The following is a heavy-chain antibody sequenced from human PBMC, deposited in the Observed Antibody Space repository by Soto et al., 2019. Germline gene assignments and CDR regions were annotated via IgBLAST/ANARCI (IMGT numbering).Heavy chain of an antibody. Sequence: SETLSLTCTVSGGSIGTYYWSCIRQPPGQGLEWIGYIYSGNTNYNPSLKSRVTISVDTSKNQFSLKLSSVTAADTAVYYCARHSRQWPLDYWAQGTLVTVSS. CDR2: IYSGNT. J-gene: IGHJ4*02. V-gene: IGHV4-59*08. CDR1: GGSIGTYY. CDR3: ARHSRQWPLDY. D-gene: IGHD6-19*01.